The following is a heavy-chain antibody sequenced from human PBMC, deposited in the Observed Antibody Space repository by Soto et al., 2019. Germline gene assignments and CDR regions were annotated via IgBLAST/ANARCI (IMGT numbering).Heavy chain of an antibody. CDR1: GGSLRSATYY. V-gene: IGHV4-31*11. Sequence: SETLSLTCAVSGGSLRSATYYWSWIRQHPGKGLEWIGYFYHSGSTYYKPSLRSRVTISLDTSKSQFSLNLRSVTDADTAIYYCAREETGNDALDIWGQGTLVTVSS. D-gene: IGHD1-1*01. J-gene: IGHJ3*02. CDR2: FYHSGST. CDR3: AREETGNDALDI.